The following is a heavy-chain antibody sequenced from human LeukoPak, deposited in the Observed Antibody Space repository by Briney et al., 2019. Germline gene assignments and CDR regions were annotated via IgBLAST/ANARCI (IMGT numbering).Heavy chain of an antibody. CDR3: ARDTGGYNCLDY. V-gene: IGHV3-53*01. CDR1: GFTLSSNY. Sequence: PGGSLRLSCAASGFTLSSNYMSWVRQAPGEGLEWVSVIYSGGSTYYADPVKGRFTISRHNSKNTLYLQMNSLRAEDTAVYYCARDTGGYNCLDYWGQRNLVTVSS. CDR2: IYSGGST. J-gene: IGHJ4*02. D-gene: IGHD5-24*01.